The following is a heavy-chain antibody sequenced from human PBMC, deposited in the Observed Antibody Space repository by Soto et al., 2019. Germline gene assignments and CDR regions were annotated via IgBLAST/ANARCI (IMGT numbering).Heavy chain of an antibody. CDR1: GGSISSGGHS. CDR3: ARAAGYSSTWYYFDY. D-gene: IGHD6-13*01. J-gene: IGHJ4*02. V-gene: IGHV4-30-2*01. Sequence: QLQLQESGSGLVKPSQTLSLTCAVSGGSISSGGHSWSWIRQPPGQGLEWIGYIYQSGSTYYNPSLMSRVTISVDWSKNQVSLNLSSVTAADTAVYYCARAAGYSSTWYYFDYWGQGTLVTVSS. CDR2: IYQSGST.